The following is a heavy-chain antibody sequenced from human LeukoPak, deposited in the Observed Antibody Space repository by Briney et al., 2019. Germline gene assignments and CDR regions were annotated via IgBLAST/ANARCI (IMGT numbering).Heavy chain of an antibody. D-gene: IGHD3-22*01. CDR3: ARKVPNDSSGYYYRGQFDP. CDR2: ITPIFGTA. V-gene: IGHV1-69*06. Sequence: SVKVSCKASGGTFSSYAISWVRQAPGQGLEWMGGITPIFGTANYAQKFQGRVTITADKSTSTAYMELSSLRSEDTAVYYCARKVPNDSSGYYYRGQFDPWGQGTLVTVSS. CDR1: GGTFSSYA. J-gene: IGHJ5*02.